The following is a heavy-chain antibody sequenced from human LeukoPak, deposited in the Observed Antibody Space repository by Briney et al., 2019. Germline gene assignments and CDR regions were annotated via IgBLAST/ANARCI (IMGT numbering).Heavy chain of an antibody. V-gene: IGHV4-31*03. J-gene: IGHJ3*02. CDR1: GGSISSGGYY. Sequence: PSGTLSLTCTVSGGSISSGGYYWSWIRQHPGKGLEWIGYIYYSGSTYYNPSLKSRVTISVDTSKNQFSLKLSSVTAADTAVYYCARGLIYDSSGADAFDIWGQGTMVTVSS. CDR3: ARGLIYDSSGADAFDI. D-gene: IGHD3-22*01. CDR2: IYYSGST.